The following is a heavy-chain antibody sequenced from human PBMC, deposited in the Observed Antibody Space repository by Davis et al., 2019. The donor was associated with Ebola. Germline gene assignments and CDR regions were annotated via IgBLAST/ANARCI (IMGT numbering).Heavy chain of an antibody. CDR3: TPPLGVAQSFDY. D-gene: IGHD3-3*01. Sequence: SETLSLTCAVYGGPFSGYYWSWIRQPPGKGLEWIGEINHSGSTNYNPSLKSRVTISVDTSKNQFSLKLSSVTAADTAVYYCTPPLGVAQSFDYWGQGTLVTVSS. V-gene: IGHV4-34*01. J-gene: IGHJ4*02. CDR1: GGPFSGYY. CDR2: INHSGST.